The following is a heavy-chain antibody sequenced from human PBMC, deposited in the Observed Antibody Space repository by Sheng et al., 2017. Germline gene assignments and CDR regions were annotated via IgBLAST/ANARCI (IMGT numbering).Heavy chain of an antibody. CDR2: VSAYTGNT. D-gene: IGHD1-26*01. Sequence: QVQLVQSGAEVKKPGASVKVSCKAFGYTFTNFGIGWVRQAPGQGLEWMGWVSAYTGNTNYAQNFQGRVTMTTDPSTTTAYMELRGLRSDDTAVYFCARAGNAWEVIDYWGQGTLVTVSS. CDR1: GYTFTNFG. V-gene: IGHV1-18*01. J-gene: IGHJ4*02. CDR3: ARAGNAWEVIDY.